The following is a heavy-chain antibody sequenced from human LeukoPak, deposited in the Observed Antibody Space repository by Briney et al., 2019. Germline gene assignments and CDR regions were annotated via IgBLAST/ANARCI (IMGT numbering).Heavy chain of an antibody. CDR2: INPSGGST. CDR1: GYTFTSYY. Sequence: GASVKVSCKASGYTFTSYYMHWVRQAPGQGLEWMGIINPSGGSTSYTQKFQGRVAMTRDKSTSTVYMELSSLRSEDTAVYYCARDSGMKQQLDYFDYWGQGTLVTVSS. CDR3: ARDSGMKQQLDYFDY. V-gene: IGHV1-46*01. J-gene: IGHJ4*02. D-gene: IGHD6-13*01.